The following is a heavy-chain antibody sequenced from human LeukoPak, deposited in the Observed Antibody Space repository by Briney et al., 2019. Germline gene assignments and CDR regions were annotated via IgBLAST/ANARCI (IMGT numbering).Heavy chain of an antibody. CDR3: ARDSEMTDAFDI. CDR2: IYTSGST. Sequence: SETLSLTCTVSGGSISSNSYYWGWIRQPPGKGLEWIGRIYTSGSTNYNPSLKSRVTMSVDTSKNQFSLKLSSVTAADTAVYYCARDSEMTDAFDIWGQGTMVTVSS. CDR1: GGSISSNSYY. J-gene: IGHJ3*02. D-gene: IGHD5-24*01. V-gene: IGHV4-39*07.